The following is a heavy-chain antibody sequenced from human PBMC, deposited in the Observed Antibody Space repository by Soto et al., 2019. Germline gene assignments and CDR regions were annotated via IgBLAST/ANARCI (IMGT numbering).Heavy chain of an antibody. CDR1: GYTFTSYG. V-gene: IGHV1-18*01. Sequence: ASVKVSCKASGYTFTSYGISWVRQAPGQGLEWMGWISAYNGNTNYAQKLQGRVTMTTDTSTSTAYMELRSPRSDDTAVYYCARSPLWFGENWFDPWGQGTLVTVSS. D-gene: IGHD3-10*01. CDR3: ARSPLWFGENWFDP. CDR2: ISAYNGNT. J-gene: IGHJ5*02.